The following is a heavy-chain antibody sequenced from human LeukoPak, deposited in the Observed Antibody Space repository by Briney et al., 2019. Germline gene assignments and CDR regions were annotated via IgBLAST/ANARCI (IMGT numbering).Heavy chain of an antibody. CDR3: AKDRRYDYGDY. D-gene: IGHD2-2*01. CDR2: IIPILGIA. CDR1: GGTFSSYA. V-gene: IGHV1-69*04. J-gene: IGHJ4*02. Sequence: SVKVSCKASGGTFSSYAISWVRQAPGQGLEWMGRIIPILGIANYAQKFQGRVTITADKSTSTAYMELSSLRSEDTAVYYCAKDRRYDYGDYWGQGTLVTVSS.